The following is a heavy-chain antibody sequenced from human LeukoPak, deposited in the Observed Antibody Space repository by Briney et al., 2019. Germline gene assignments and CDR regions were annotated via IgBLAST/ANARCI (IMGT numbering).Heavy chain of an antibody. CDR3: ARFDGRYDVLDY. Sequence: SETLSLTCTVSGGSISSYHWSWIRQPPGKGLEWIGYINYSGSTNYNPPLKSRVTISLDMSKNQFSLKLSSVTAADTAVYYCARFDGRYDVLDYWGQGTLVTVSS. V-gene: IGHV4-59*01. D-gene: IGHD3-16*01. CDR1: GGSISSYH. CDR2: INYSGST. J-gene: IGHJ4*02.